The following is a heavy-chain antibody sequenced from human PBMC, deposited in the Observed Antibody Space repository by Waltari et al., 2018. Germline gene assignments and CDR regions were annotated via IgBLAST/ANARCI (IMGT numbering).Heavy chain of an antibody. CDR1: GGTFSSYA. J-gene: IGHJ4*02. CDR3: ARSMAYCGGDCYSILDY. Sequence: QVQLVQSGAEVKKPGSSVKVSCKASGGTFSSYAISWVRQAPGQGLEWMGRIIPIVVTANYAQKCQGRVTITADKATSTAYMELSSLRSEDTAVYYCARSMAYCGGDCYSILDYWGQGTLVTVSS. D-gene: IGHD2-21*01. V-gene: IGHV1-69*08. CDR2: IIPIVVTA.